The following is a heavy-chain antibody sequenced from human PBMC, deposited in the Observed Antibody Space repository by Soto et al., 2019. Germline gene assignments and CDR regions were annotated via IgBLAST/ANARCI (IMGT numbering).Heavy chain of an antibody. Sequence: GESLKISCKGSGYSFTSYWIGWVRQMHGKGLEWMGIIYPGDSDTRYSPSFQGQVTISADKSISTAYLQWSSLRAEDTAVYYCARASRTGELLFSDTPQNHYGMDVWGQGTTVTVSS. CDR2: IYPGDSDT. V-gene: IGHV5-51*01. J-gene: IGHJ6*02. D-gene: IGHD1-26*01. CDR1: GYSFTSYW. CDR3: ARASRTGELLFSDTPQNHYGMDV.